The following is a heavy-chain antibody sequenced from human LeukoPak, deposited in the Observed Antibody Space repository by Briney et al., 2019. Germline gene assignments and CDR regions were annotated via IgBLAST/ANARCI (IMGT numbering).Heavy chain of an antibody. D-gene: IGHD2-2*02. CDR2: IYTSGST. Sequence: SSETLSLTCTVSGGSISSYYWSWIRQPAGKGLEWIGRIYTSGSTNYNPSLKSRVTMSVDTSNNQFSLKLSSVTAADTAVYYCASLHCSSTSCYNNWFDPWGQGTLVTVSS. J-gene: IGHJ5*02. CDR1: GGSISSYY. V-gene: IGHV4-4*07. CDR3: ASLHCSSTSCYNNWFDP.